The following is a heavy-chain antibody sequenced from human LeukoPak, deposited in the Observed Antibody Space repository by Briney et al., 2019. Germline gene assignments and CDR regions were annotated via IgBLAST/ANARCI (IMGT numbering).Heavy chain of an antibody. CDR1: GFTVSSNY. D-gene: IGHD1-26*01. Sequence: GGSLRLSCAASGFTVSSNYMSWVRQAPGKGLEWVSVIYSGGSTYYADSVKGRFTISRDNSKNTLYLQMNSLRAEDTAVYYCARDSLLTHYYYGMDVWGQGTTVTVSS. CDR2: IYSGGST. CDR3: ARDSLLTHYYYGMDV. J-gene: IGHJ6*02. V-gene: IGHV3-53*01.